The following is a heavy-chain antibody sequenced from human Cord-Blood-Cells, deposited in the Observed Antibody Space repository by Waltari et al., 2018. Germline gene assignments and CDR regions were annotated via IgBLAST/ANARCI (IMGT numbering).Heavy chain of an antibody. D-gene: IGHD6-13*01. J-gene: IGHJ6*03. CDR1: GYTFTGYY. CDR3: AREGEEGSRWYYYYYYMDV. V-gene: IGHV1-2*02. CDR2: INPNSGGT. Sequence: QVQLVQSGAEVKKPGASVKVSCKASGYTFTGYYMHWVRQAPGQGLEWMGWINPNSGGTNYAQKFQGRVTMTRDTSISTAYMELSRLRSDDTAVYYCAREGEEGSRWYYYYYYMDVWGKGTTVTVSS.